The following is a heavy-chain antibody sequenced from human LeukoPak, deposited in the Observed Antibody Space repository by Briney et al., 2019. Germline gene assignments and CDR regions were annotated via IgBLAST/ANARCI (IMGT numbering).Heavy chain of an antibody. D-gene: IGHD6-19*01. CDR2: ISNSGRSI. CDR3: ATERQGSSGWYYFDY. J-gene: IGHJ4*02. Sequence: GGSLRLSCAASGFAFSTFIMNWVRQAPGKGLEWVSYISNSGRSINYADSVKGRFTISRDNAKNSLYLQMNSLRAEGTAVYYCATERQGSSGWYYFDYWGQGTLVTVSS. V-gene: IGHV3-48*01. CDR1: GFAFSTFI.